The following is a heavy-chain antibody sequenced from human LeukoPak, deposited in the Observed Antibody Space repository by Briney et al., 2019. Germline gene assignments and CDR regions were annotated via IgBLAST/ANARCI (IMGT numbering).Heavy chain of an antibody. CDR2: INHSGST. J-gene: IGHJ4*02. D-gene: IGHD2-2*01. V-gene: IGHV4-34*01. CDR3: ARGGYCSSTSCYPDY. CDR1: GGSFSGYY. Sequence: SETLSLTCAVYGGSFSGYYWSWIRQPPGKGLEWSGEINHSGSTNYNPSLKSRVTISVDTSKNQFSLKMSSVTAADTAVYYCARGGYCSSTSCYPDYWGQGTLVTVSS.